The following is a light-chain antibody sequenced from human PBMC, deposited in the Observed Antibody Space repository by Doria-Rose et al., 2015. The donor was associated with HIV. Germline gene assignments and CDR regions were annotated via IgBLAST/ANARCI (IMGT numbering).Light chain of an antibody. V-gene: IGKV4-1*01. Sequence: TQPPESLGMSLGERATLNCKSNQSLLYTSKNYLAWSQQKPGQPPKLLIYWAFTRQSGVPARCSGSGSGTDFTLTISSLEAEDVAVYHCQQYYDTPSFGPGTTVDIK. CDR2: WAF. CDR1: QSLLYTSKNY. CDR3: QQYYDTPS. J-gene: IGKJ3*01.